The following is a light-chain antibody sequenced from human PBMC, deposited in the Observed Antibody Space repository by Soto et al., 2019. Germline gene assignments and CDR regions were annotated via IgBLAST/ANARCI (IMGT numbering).Light chain of an antibody. CDR2: DNN. J-gene: IGLJ3*02. CDR3: GTLDSSLSAGV. V-gene: IGLV1-51*01. Sequence: QSVLTQPPSASGTPGQRVTISCSGSSSNIGSNIVNWYQHLPGTAPKLLIYDNNKRPSGIPDRFSGCKSGTSATLGITGLQTGEEADYYCGTLDSSLSAGVFGGGTKLTVL. CDR1: SSNIGSNI.